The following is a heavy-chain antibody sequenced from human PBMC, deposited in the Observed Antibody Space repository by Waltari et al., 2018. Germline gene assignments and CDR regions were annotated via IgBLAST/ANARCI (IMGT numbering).Heavy chain of an antibody. CDR1: GFTFSSYA. V-gene: IGHV3-30-3*01. Sequence: QVQLVESGGGVVQPGRSLRLSCAASGFTFSSYAMHWVRQAPGKGLEWVAVISYDGSNKYYADSVKGRFTISRDNSKNPLYLQMNSLRAEDTAVYYCARGYSSGWYAGFDYWGQGTLVTVSS. D-gene: IGHD6-19*01. CDR2: ISYDGSNK. J-gene: IGHJ4*02. CDR3: ARGYSSGWYAGFDY.